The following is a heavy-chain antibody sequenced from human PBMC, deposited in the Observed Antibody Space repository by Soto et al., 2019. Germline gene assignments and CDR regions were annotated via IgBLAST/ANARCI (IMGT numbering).Heavy chain of an antibody. J-gene: IGHJ6*02. D-gene: IGHD1-26*01. Sequence: PSETLSLTCTVSGGSISSSSYYWGWIRQPPGKGLEWIGSTYYSGSTYYNPSLKSRVTISVDTSKNQFSLKLSSVTAADTAVYYCARHVDSGSYFTPRFRYYYYGMDVWGQGTTVTVSS. CDR3: ARHVDSGSYFTPRFRYYYYGMDV. V-gene: IGHV4-39*01. CDR1: GGSISSSSYY. CDR2: TYYSGST.